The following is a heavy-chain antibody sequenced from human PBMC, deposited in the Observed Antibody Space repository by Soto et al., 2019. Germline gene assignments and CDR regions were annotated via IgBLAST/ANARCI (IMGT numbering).Heavy chain of an antibody. J-gene: IGHJ3*02. Sequence: GGSLRLSCAASGFTFSSYSMNWVRQAPGKGLEWVSSISSSSSYIYYADSVKGRFTISRDNAKNSLYLQMNSLRAEDTAVYYCARAILWFGELPRSDAFDIWGQGTMVTGSS. CDR1: GFTFSSYS. D-gene: IGHD3-10*01. V-gene: IGHV3-21*01. CDR2: ISSSSSYI. CDR3: ARAILWFGELPRSDAFDI.